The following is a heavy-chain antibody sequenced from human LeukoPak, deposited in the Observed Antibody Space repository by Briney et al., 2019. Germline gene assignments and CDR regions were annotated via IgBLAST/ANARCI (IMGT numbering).Heavy chain of an antibody. CDR3: ARDDYDILISKWAFDI. J-gene: IGHJ3*02. V-gene: IGHV1-18*01. CDR2: ISGYNGDT. D-gene: IGHD3-9*01. CDR1: GYTFTNYG. Sequence: GASVKVSCKAPGYTFTNYGFSWVRQAPGQGLEWMGWISGYNGDTRYAQKLQGGVTMTTDTSTSTAYMEVRSLRPDDTAVYYCARDDYDILISKWAFDIWGQGTMVTVSS.